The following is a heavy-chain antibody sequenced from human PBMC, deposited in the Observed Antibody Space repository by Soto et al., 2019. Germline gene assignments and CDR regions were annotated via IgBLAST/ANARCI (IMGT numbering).Heavy chain of an antibody. V-gene: IGHV3-21*01. CDR1: GFTFSSYS. Sequence: EVQVVETGGGLVKPGGSLRLSCAASGFTFSSYSMNWVRQAPGKGLEWVSSISSSSSYIYYADSVKGRFTISRDNAKNSLYLQMNSLRAEDTAVYYCASLVVPAANDAFDIWGQGTMVTVSS. D-gene: IGHD2-2*01. CDR3: ASLVVPAANDAFDI. J-gene: IGHJ3*02. CDR2: ISSSSSYI.